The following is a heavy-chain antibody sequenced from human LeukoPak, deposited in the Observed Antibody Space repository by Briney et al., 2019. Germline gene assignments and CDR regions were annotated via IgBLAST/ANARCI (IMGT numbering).Heavy chain of an antibody. J-gene: IGHJ4*02. CDR1: GFTFSSYW. Sequence: GGSLRLSCAASGFTFSSYWMHWVHQAPGKGLVWVSRINSDGSSTSYADSVKGRFTISRDNAKNTLYLQMNSLRAEDTAVYYCAKGCYDSSVHHACNYWGQGTLVTVSS. CDR2: INSDGSST. V-gene: IGHV3-74*01. D-gene: IGHD3-22*01. CDR3: AKGCYDSSVHHACNY.